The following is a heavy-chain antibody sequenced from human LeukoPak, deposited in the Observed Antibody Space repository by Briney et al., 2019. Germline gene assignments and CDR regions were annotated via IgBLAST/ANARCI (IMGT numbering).Heavy chain of an antibody. Sequence: SETLSLTCTVSGDSISSYYWSWIRQPAGKGLEWIGRIYTSGSTNYNPSLKSRVTMSADTSKNQFSLKLSSVTAADTAVYYCARKGYTIGSFDYWGQGTLVTVSS. J-gene: IGHJ4*02. CDR1: GDSISSYY. CDR2: IYTSGST. V-gene: IGHV4-4*07. D-gene: IGHD5-18*01. CDR3: ARKGYTIGSFDY.